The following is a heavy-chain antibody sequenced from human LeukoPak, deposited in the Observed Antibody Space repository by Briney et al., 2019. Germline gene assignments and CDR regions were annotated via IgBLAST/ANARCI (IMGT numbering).Heavy chain of an antibody. CDR3: ARNLQGRPDDYGDYDFDY. CDR2: IIPIFGTA. J-gene: IGHJ4*02. CDR1: GGTFSSYA. D-gene: IGHD4-17*01. Sequence: GASVKVSCKASGGTFSSYAISWVRQAPGQGLEWMGGIIPIFGTANYAQKLQGRVTMTTDTSTSTAYMELRSLRSDDTAVYYCARNLQGRPDDYGDYDFDYWGQGTLVTVSS. V-gene: IGHV1-69*05.